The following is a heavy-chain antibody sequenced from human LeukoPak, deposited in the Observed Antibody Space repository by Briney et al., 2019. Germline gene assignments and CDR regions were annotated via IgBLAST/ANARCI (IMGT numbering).Heavy chain of an antibody. V-gene: IGHV3-23*01. CDR3: ARDRAADYYEWWTNFDY. Sequence: QSGGSLGLSCAASGFIFSRYGMSWVRQAPGKGLEWVSAISGSGGTSYYADSVKGRFTISRDNAKNSLYLQMNSLRAEDTAVYYCARDRAADYYEWWTNFDYWGQGTLVTVSS. D-gene: IGHD3-22*01. CDR2: ISGSGGTS. CDR1: GFIFSRYG. J-gene: IGHJ4*02.